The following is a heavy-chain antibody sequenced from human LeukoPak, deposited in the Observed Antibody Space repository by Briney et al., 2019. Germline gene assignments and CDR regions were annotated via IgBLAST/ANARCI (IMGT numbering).Heavy chain of an antibody. CDR2: IKQDGSEK. V-gene: IGHV3-7*01. D-gene: IGHD3-22*01. Sequence: GGSLRLSCAASGFTLSSYWMSWVRQAPGKGLEWVANIKQDGSEKYYVDSVKGRFTISRDNAKNSVYLQMNSLRAEDTAVYYCARGYYDSSGLNDYWGQGTLVTVSS. J-gene: IGHJ4*02. CDR3: ARGYYDSSGLNDY. CDR1: GFTLSSYW.